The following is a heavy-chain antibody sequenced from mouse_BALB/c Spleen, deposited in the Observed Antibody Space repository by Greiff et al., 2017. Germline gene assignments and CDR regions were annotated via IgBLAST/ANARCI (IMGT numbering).Heavy chain of an antibody. D-gene: IGHD4-1*01. CDR1: GYSFTSYW. J-gene: IGHJ4*01. CDR3: ARTGTVAMDY. CDR2: IDPSDSET. V-gene: IGHV1S126*01. Sequence: VQLQQSGPQLVRPGASVKISCKASGYSFTSYWMHWVKQRPGQGLEWIGMIDPSDSETRLNQKFKDKATLTVDKSSSTAYMQLSSPTSEDSAVYYCARTGTVAMDYWGQGTSVTVSS.